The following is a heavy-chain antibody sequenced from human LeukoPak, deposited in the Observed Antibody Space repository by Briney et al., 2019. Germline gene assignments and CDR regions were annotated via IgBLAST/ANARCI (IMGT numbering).Heavy chain of an antibody. CDR3: ARLGYYDILTGYYNVISWFDP. V-gene: IGHV4-59*08. CDR2: IYYSGST. Sequence: SETLFLTCTVSGGSISDYYWSWIRQPPGKGLEWIGYIYYSGSTNYNPSLKSRVTISVDTSKNQFSLKLSSVTAADTAVYYCARLGYYDILTGYYNVISWFDPWGQGTLVTVSS. J-gene: IGHJ5*02. D-gene: IGHD3-9*01. CDR1: GGSISDYY.